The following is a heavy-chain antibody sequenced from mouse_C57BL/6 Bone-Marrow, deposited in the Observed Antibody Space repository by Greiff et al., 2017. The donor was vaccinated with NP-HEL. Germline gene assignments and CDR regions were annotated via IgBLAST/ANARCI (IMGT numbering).Heavy chain of an antibody. CDR2: INPNNGGT. V-gene: IGHV1-22*01. D-gene: IGHD1-1*01. CDR1: GYTFTDYN. CDR3: ARSDPVVAGDAMDY. Sequence: VQLQQPGAELVKPGASVKMSCKASGYTFTDYNMHWVKQSHGKSLEWIGYINPNNGGTSYNQKFKGKATLTVNKSSSTAYMELRSLTSEDSAVYYCARSDPVVAGDAMDYWGQGTSVTVSS. J-gene: IGHJ4*01.